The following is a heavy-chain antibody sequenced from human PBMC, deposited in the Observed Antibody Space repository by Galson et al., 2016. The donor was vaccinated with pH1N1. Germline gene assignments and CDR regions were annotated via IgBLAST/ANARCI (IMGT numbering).Heavy chain of an antibody. CDR3: TTDADDPMDV. CDR1: GLIFKNFA. D-gene: IGHD3-16*01. Sequence: PRLSCAASGLIFKNFAMHWVRQAPGKGLEWVAFIWMDGTGQKYADSVKGRFIISRDNSKNTLYLQMNSLGDEDTAIYYCTTDADDPMDVWGIGTTVTVSP. CDR2: IWMDGTGQ. J-gene: IGHJ6*04. V-gene: IGHV3-33*01.